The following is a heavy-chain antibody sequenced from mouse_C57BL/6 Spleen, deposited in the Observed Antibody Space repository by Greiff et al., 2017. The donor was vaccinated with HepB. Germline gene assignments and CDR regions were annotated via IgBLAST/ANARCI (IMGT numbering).Heavy chain of an antibody. Sequence: QVQLQQSGPGLVQPSQSLSITCTVSGFSLTSYGVHWVRQSPGKGLEWLGVIWSGGSTDYNAAFISRLSISKDNSKSQVFFKMNSLQAEDTAIYYWARNYYGSSYYYAMDYWGQGTSVTVSS. J-gene: IGHJ4*01. CDR3: ARNYYGSSYYYAMDY. CDR2: IWSGGST. V-gene: IGHV2-2*01. CDR1: GFSLTSYG. D-gene: IGHD1-1*01.